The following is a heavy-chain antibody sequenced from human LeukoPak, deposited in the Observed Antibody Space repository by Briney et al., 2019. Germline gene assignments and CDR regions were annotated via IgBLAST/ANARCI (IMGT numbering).Heavy chain of an antibody. J-gene: IGHJ5*02. Sequence: ASVKVSCKASGYTFTGYYMHWVRQAPGQGLEWMGWINPNSGGTNYAQKFQGRVTMTRDTSISTAYMELSRLRSDDTAVYYCARAWVPAVPHGWFDPWGQGTLVTVSS. CDR1: GYTFTGYY. D-gene: IGHD2-2*01. CDR2: INPNSGGT. CDR3: ARAWVPAVPHGWFDP. V-gene: IGHV1-2*02.